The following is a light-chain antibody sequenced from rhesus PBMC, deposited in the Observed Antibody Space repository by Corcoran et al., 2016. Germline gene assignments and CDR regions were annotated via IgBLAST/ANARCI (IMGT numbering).Light chain of an antibody. J-gene: IGKJ2*01. CDR3: QQYNSDPYS. CDR1: QGISSF. Sequence: DIQMTQSPSSLSASVGDRVTIACRASQGISSFLAWYQQKPGKAPKPLIYCASNLESGVPSRFSGSGSGTEFTLTISSLQPEDFATYYCQQYNSDPYSFGQGTKVEIK. V-gene: IGKV1-37*01. CDR2: CAS.